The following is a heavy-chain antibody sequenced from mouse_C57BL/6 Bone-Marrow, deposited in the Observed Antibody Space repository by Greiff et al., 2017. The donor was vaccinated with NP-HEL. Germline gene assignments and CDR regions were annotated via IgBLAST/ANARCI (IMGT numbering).Heavy chain of an antibody. J-gene: IGHJ3*01. Sequence: EVKLVESGGGLVKPGGSLKLSCAASGFTFSDYGMHWVRQAPEKGLEWVAYISSGSSTIYYADTVKGRFTISRDNAKNTPFMQLTSLRSEDTAMYYCARTLYWSWFAYGGRGNLVTVSA. D-gene: IGHD2-1*01. CDR3: ARTLYWSWFAY. CDR1: GFTFSDYG. V-gene: IGHV5-17*01. CDR2: ISSGSSTI.